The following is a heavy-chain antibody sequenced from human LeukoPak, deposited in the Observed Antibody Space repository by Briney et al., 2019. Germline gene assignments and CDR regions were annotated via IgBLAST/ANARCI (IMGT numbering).Heavy chain of an antibody. CDR1: GFTFSTHS. D-gene: IGHD3-10*01. CDR2: ISSSSSYI. CDR3: AEDAMVRGVITVNLFDY. J-gene: IGHJ4*02. Sequence: GGSLRLSCAASGFTFSTHSMNWVRQAPGKGLEWVSSISSSSSYIYYVDSVKGRFTISRDNARNSLYLQMNSLRAEDTAVYYCAEDAMVRGVITVNLFDYWGQGTLVTVSS. V-gene: IGHV3-21*04.